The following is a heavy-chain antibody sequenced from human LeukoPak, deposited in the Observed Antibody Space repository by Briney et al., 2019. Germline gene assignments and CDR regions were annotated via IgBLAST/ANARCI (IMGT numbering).Heavy chain of an antibody. D-gene: IGHD3-22*01. V-gene: IGHV1-18*01. Sequence: ASVKVSCKASGYTFTNYGISWVRQAPGQGLEWMGWISAYTGNTNHAQNFQGRVTMTTDTSTSTAFMELRSLRSDDTALYYCARSGVGYFYDNTGYYPLDYWGQGTLVTVSS. CDR1: GYTFTNYG. J-gene: IGHJ4*02. CDR3: ARSGVGYFYDNTGYYPLDY. CDR2: ISAYTGNT.